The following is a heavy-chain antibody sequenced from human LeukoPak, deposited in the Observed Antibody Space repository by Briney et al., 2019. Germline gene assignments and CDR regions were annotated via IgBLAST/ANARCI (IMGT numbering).Heavy chain of an antibody. J-gene: IGHJ5*02. CDR1: GYSLNLYK. Sequence: GASVKVSCKTSGYSLNLYKINWVRQATGQGLEWMGWVNPNSGDTDYAQKFQGRLTMTRNTSISTAYMELSGLRLEDTAVYYCSRGPRFDPWGQGTQVTVSS. CDR2: VNPNSGDT. V-gene: IGHV1-8*01. CDR3: SRGPRFDP.